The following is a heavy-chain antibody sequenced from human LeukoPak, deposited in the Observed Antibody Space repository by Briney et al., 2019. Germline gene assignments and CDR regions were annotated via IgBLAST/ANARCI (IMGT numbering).Heavy chain of an antibody. J-gene: IGHJ1*01. Sequence: ASVKVSCKTSGYTFARYGITWVRQAPGQGLEWMGWISAYNGNTNYAQNFQGRVTMTTDTSTSTAYMELSSLRSEDTAVYYCASGLYYYDSSGYYRESEYFQDWGQGTLVTVSS. CDR2: ISAYNGNT. D-gene: IGHD3-22*01. V-gene: IGHV1-18*01. CDR1: GYTFARYG. CDR3: ASGLYYYDSSGYYRESEYFQD.